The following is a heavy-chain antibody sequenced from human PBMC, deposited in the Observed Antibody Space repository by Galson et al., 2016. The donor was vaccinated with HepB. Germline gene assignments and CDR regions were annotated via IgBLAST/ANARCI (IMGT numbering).Heavy chain of an antibody. V-gene: IGHV3-33*01. CDR2: VWYDEINK. CDR1: GFTFNSYG. CDR3: ASGTTMTPDYFDY. Sequence: SLRLSCAASGFTFNSYGMHWVRQAPGKGLEWVALVWYDEINKFYRDSVKGRFTISRDNSKNTLYLQMNNLRAEDTAVCYCASGTTMTPDYFDYWGQGTLVTVSS. J-gene: IGHJ4*02. D-gene: IGHD4-17*01.